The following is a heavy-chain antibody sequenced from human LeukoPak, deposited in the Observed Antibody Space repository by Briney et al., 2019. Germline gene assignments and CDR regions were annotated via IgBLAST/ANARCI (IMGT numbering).Heavy chain of an antibody. D-gene: IGHD2/OR15-2a*01. V-gene: IGHV3-11*01. CDR1: GFTFSDYS. CDR2: SLGHTNSI. J-gene: IGHJ4*02. Sequence: GGSLRLSRAPPGFTFSDYSMSWIRHPPGEGLECVSYSLGHTNSIDNADSVKGRFTLSRDNAKNSPYLQLNSLRAEDTAVYVRVRWDSTASHFYYFDYWGQGALVIVSS. CDR3: VRWDSTASHFYYFDY.